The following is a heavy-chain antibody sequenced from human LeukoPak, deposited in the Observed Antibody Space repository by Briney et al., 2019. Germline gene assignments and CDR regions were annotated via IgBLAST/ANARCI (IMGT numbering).Heavy chain of an antibody. V-gene: IGHV3-21*01. CDR1: GFTFSSYS. CDR2: ISSSSGYI. Sequence: GGSLRLSCAASGFTFSSYSMNWVRQAPGRGLEWVSSISSSSGYIYYADSVKGRFTLSRDNAKNSLYLQMNSLRAEDTAVYVWARDGGPSDYWGQGTLVTVSS. CDR3: ARDGGPSDY. D-gene: IGHD2-15*01. J-gene: IGHJ4*02.